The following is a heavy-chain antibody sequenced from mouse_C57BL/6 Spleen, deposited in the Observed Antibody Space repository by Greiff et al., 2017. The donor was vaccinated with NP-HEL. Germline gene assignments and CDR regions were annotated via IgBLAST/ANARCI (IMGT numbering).Heavy chain of an antibody. CDR1: GYTFTDYY. Sequence: VQLQQSGPELVKPGASVKISCKASGYTFTDYYMNWVKQSHGKSLEWIGDINPNNGGTSYNQKFKGKATLTVDKSSSTAYMELRSLTSEDSAVYYCARSARLRREYYYAMDYWGQGTSVTVSS. J-gene: IGHJ4*01. D-gene: IGHD2-2*01. CDR2: INPNNGGT. CDR3: ARSARLRREYYYAMDY. V-gene: IGHV1-26*01.